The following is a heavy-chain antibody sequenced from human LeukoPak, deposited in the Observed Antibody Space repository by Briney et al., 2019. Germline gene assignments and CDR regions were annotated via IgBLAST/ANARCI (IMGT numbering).Heavy chain of an antibody. V-gene: IGHV4-59*01. CDR2: IYYSGST. CDR1: GGSISSYY. Sequence: PSETLSLTCTVSGGSISSYYWSWIRQPPGKGLEWIGYIYYSGSTNYNPSLKSRVTISVDTSKNQFSLKLSSVTAADTAVYYCARVISEYSSSWPNWFDPWGQGTLVTVSS. D-gene: IGHD6-13*01. J-gene: IGHJ5*02. CDR3: ARVISEYSSSWPNWFDP.